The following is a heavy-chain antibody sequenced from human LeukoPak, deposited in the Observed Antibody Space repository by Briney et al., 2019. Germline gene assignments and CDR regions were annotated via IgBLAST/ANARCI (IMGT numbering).Heavy chain of an antibody. V-gene: IGHV3-66*01. Sequence: GGSLRLSCAASGFTVSSNYMSWVRQAPGKGLEWVSVIYSGGSTYYADSVKGRFTISRDNSKNTLYLQMNSLRAEDTAVYYCARGYYGSGSYYTPLDYWGQGTLVTVSS. CDR2: IYSGGST. J-gene: IGHJ4*02. CDR1: GFTVSSNY. D-gene: IGHD3-10*01. CDR3: ARGYYGSGSYYTPLDY.